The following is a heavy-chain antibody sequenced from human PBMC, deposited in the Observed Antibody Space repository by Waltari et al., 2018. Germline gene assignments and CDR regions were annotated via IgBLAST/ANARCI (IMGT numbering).Heavy chain of an antibody. D-gene: IGHD4-17*01. V-gene: IGHV3-74*01. Sequence: VQLVESGGGLVQPGGSRRLSCSASGVPVTLHLTLLVRQVPGKGLVWVSRSNSDGSSISYADSVKGRFTIYKDNAKNTVYLQMNSLRDDDTAIYYCARGARRTTVTTGWWYFDVWGRGTLVTVSS. CDR3: ARGARRTTVTTGWWYFDV. J-gene: IGHJ2*01. CDR1: GVPVTLHL. CDR2: SNSDGSSI.